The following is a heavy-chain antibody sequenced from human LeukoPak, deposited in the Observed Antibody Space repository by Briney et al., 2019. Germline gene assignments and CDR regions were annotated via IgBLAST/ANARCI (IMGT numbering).Heavy chain of an antibody. Sequence: PGGSLRLSCAVSGFTFSSWWMTWVRQAPGKGLEWVANIKQDGSEKYYVDSVKGRFTISRDNAKNSLYLQMNSLRAEDTAVYYCARDGYYDSSNTDYWGQGTLVTVSS. CDR2: IKQDGSEK. CDR1: GFTFSSWW. D-gene: IGHD3-22*01. CDR3: ARDGYYDSSNTDY. V-gene: IGHV3-7*01. J-gene: IGHJ4*02.